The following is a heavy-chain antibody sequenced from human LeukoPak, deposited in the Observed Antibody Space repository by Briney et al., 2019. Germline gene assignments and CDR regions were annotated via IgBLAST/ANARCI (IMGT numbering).Heavy chain of an antibody. CDR3: ARDRGGVSCHSDSCVYNWFDP. CDR1: GFSFSRSA. D-gene: IGHD2-15*01. CDR2: ISYDGSNK. V-gene: IGHV3-30-3*01. J-gene: IGHJ5*02. Sequence: PGGSLRLSCAASGFSFSRSAMHWVRQAPGKGLEWVAVISYDGSNKYQADSVRGRFTISRDNSKNTLYLQMNSLRAEDTAVYYCARDRGGVSCHSDSCVYNWFDPWGQGTLVTVST.